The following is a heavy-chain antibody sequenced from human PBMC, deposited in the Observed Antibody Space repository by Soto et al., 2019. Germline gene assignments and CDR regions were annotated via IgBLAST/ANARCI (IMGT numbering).Heavy chain of an antibody. CDR1: GGSVRSGDCY. Sequence: SETLSLTCTVSGGSVRSGDCYWSWIRQPPGKGLEWIGNIYYSGTIDYSPSPKSRVTISVDASKNQFSLKLSSVTAADTAVYYCARHLAVSGTFNWFDPWGQGTLVTVSS. V-gene: IGHV4-61*08. CDR3: ARHLAVSGTFNWFDP. D-gene: IGHD6-13*01. CDR2: IYYSGTI. J-gene: IGHJ5*02.